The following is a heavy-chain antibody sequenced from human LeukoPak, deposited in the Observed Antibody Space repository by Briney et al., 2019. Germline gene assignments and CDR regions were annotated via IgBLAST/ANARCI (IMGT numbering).Heavy chain of an antibody. CDR3: ARDYSSGWPDAFDI. CDR1: GGSISSYY. CDR2: IYYSGST. V-gene: IGHV4-59*12. J-gene: IGHJ3*02. D-gene: IGHD6-19*01. Sequence: SETLSLTCTVSGGSISSYYWSWIRQPPGKGLEWIGNIYYSGSTNYNPSLKSRVTISVDTSKNQFSLKLSSATAADTAVYYCARDYSSGWPDAFDIWGQGTMVTVSS.